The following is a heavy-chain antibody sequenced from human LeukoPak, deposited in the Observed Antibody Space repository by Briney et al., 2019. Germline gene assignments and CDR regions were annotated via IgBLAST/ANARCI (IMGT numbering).Heavy chain of an antibody. Sequence: GGSLRLSCAASGFAFSSSALSWVRQAPGKGLEWVSAVSGSGDRIDYADSVKGRFTISRDNSKDTLFLQMSSLRAEDTAVYFCATGPPFDNWGQGTLVTVST. CDR2: VSGSGDRI. V-gene: IGHV3-23*01. CDR3: ATGPPFDN. CDR1: GFAFSSSA. J-gene: IGHJ4*02.